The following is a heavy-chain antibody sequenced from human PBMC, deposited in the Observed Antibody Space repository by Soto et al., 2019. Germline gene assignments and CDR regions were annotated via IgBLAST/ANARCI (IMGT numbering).Heavy chain of an antibody. CDR3: ATDGTVVVAADSAFDI. Sequence: QVLLVQSGPEVKKPGSSVKISCKASGGTFSNHAFSWVRQAPGQGLEWMGTIIPIFGATNYAQNFQGRVTITAVESTRTAYMDLSSLRFEDTAVYYCATDGTVVVAADSAFDIWGQGTMVTVSA. CDR1: GGTFSNHA. CDR2: IIPIFGAT. J-gene: IGHJ3*02. D-gene: IGHD2-15*01. V-gene: IGHV1-69*18.